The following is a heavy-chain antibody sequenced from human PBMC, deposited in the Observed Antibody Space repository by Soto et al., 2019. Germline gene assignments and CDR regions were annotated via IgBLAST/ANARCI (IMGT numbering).Heavy chain of an antibody. CDR1: GFTFSSYW. V-gene: IGHV3-7*01. D-gene: IGHD3-3*01. Sequence: PGGSRRLSCAASGFTFSSYWMSWVRQAPGKGLEWVANIKQDGSEKYYVDSVKGRFTISRDNAKNSLYLQMNSLRAEDTAVYYCARIPPRDFWSGYYTYCFDYWGQGTLVTVSS. J-gene: IGHJ4*02. CDR2: IKQDGSEK. CDR3: ARIPPRDFWSGYYTYCFDY.